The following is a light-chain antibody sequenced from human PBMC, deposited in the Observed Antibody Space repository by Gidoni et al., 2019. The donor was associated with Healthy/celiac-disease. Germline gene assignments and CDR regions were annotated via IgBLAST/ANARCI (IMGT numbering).Light chain of an antibody. Sequence: DIVMTPSPDSLAVSLGEGATINCKSSQSVLYSPNNKNYLAWYQQKPGQPPKLLIYWASTRESGVPDRFSGSGSGTDFTLTISSLQAEDVAVYYCQQYYSTPPTFXGXTKVEIK. CDR1: QSVLYSPNNKNY. J-gene: IGKJ4*01. CDR2: WAS. V-gene: IGKV4-1*01. CDR3: QQYYSTPPT.